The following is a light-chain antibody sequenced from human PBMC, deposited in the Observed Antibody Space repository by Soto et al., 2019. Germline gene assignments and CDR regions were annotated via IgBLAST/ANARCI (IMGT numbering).Light chain of an antibody. CDR3: CSHSATYTFV. CDR2: EVS. Sequence: QSALTQPASLSGSPGQSITISCTGTSSDIGAYDYVSWFQQHPGKAPKLMIYEVSKRPSGVPDRFSGSKSGNTASLTVSGLQAEDEADYYCCSHSATYTFVFGTGTKVTVL. J-gene: IGLJ1*01. CDR1: SSDIGAYDY. V-gene: IGLV2-8*01.